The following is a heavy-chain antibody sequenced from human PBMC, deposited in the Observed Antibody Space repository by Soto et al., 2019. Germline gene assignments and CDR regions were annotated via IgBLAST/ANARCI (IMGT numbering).Heavy chain of an antibody. CDR3: ARDQRPVGATLYYYYGMDV. CDR2: ISSSSSYT. CDR1: GFTFSDYY. D-gene: IGHD1-26*01. J-gene: IGHJ6*02. Sequence: SGGSLRLSCAASGFTFSDYYMSWIRQAPGKGLEWVSYISSSSSYTNYADSVKGRFTISRDNAKNSLYRQMNSLRAEDTAVYYCARDQRPVGATLYYYYGMDVWGQGTTVTVSS. V-gene: IGHV3-11*06.